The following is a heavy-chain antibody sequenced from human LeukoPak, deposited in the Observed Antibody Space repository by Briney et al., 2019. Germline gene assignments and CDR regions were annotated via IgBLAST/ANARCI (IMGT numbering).Heavy chain of an antibody. J-gene: IGHJ4*02. Sequence: ASVKVSCKASGGTFSSYAISWVRQAPGQGLEWMGRIIPILGIANYAQKFQGRVTITADKSTSTAYMELSSLRSEDTAVHYCARTSNLVGATYYWGQGTLVTVSS. CDR2: IIPILGIA. CDR1: GGTFSSYA. D-gene: IGHD1-26*01. V-gene: IGHV1-69*04. CDR3: ARTSNLVGATYY.